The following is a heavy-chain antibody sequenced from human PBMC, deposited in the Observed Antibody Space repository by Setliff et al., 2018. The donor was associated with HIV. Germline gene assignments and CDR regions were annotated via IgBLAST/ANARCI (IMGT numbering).Heavy chain of an antibody. CDR2: IKTDGSEK. J-gene: IGHJ4*02. V-gene: IGHV3-7*01. CDR3: ARDTCDTPSCYAGPRFVY. CDR1: RFTFNDYW. Sequence: GGSLRLSCVASRFTFNDYWMSWVRQAPGKGPEWVANIKTDGSEKFYVDSVKGRFTISRDNARNSLFLQMNSLRVEDTAVYYCARDTCDTPSCYAGPRFVYWGQGNLVTVSS. D-gene: IGHD2-2*01.